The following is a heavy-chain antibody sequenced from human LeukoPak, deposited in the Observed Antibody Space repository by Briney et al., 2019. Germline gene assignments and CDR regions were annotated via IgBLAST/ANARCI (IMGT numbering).Heavy chain of an antibody. V-gene: IGHV1-2*02. Sequence: EASVKVSCKASGYTFTGYYMHWVRQAPGQGLEWMGWINPNSGGTNYAQKFQGRVTMTKDTSISTAYMELSRLRSDDTAVYYCASTPPYGDYYYYYYYMDVWGKGTTVTVSS. CDR3: ASTPPYGDYYYYYYYMDV. CDR2: INPNSGGT. CDR1: GYTFTGYY. D-gene: IGHD4-17*01. J-gene: IGHJ6*03.